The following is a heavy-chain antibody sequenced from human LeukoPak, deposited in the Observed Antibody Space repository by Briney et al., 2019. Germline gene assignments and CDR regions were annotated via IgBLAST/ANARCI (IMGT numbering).Heavy chain of an antibody. Sequence: PGGSLRLSCAASRFTFSDYYMVRIRQAPGKGLEWVSYISNSGSSTKYADSVKGRFTISRDNAKNSLSLQMNSVRPEDTAVYYCARADRTSWFDYWGQGTLVTVSS. J-gene: IGHJ4*02. CDR1: RFTFSDYY. D-gene: IGHD2-2*01. V-gene: IGHV3-11*05. CDR3: ARADRTSWFDY. CDR2: ISNSGSST.